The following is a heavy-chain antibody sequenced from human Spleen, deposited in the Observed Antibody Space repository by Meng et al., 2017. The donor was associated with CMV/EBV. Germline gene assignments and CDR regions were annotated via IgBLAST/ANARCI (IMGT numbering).Heavy chain of an antibody. J-gene: IGHJ5*02. D-gene: IGHD3-22*01. CDR1: GGSVSTSDYY. Sequence: SETLSLTCTVSGGSVSTSDYYWSWIRQPPGKGLEWIGYIYYSGSTNYNPSLKSRVTISVDTSKNQFSLKLSSVTAADTAVYYCARGIQRDTTYYYDSSGYYYFPWGQGTLVTVSS. CDR2: IYYSGST. CDR3: ARGIQRDTTYYYDSSGYYYFP. V-gene: IGHV4-61*08.